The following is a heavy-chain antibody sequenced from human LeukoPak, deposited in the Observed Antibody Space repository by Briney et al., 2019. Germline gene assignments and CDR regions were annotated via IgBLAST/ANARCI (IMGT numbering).Heavy chain of an antibody. CDR3: ARDRFGEFDYYGMDV. J-gene: IGHJ6*02. D-gene: IGHD3-10*01. V-gene: IGHV3-66*01. CDR2: IYSGGST. Sequence: GGSLRLSCAASGFTFSSYAMSWVREAPARGLEWVSVIYSGGSTYYADSVKGRFTISRDNSKNTLYLQMNSLRAEDTAVYYCARDRFGEFDYYGMDVWGQGTTVTVSS. CDR1: GFTFSSYA.